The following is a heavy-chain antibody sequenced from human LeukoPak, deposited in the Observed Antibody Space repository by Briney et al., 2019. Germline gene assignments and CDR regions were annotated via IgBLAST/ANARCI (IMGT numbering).Heavy chain of an antibody. CDR3: AGGYGSYSPDH. CDR1: GSTFSSYE. CDR2: ISSSGSTI. Sequence: GGSLRLSCAASGSTFSSYEMNWVRQAPGKGLEWVSYISSSGSTIYYADSVKGRFTISRDNAKNSLYLQMNSLRAEDTAIYYCAGGYGSYSPDHWGQGTLVTVSS. D-gene: IGHD1-26*01. V-gene: IGHV3-48*03. J-gene: IGHJ4*02.